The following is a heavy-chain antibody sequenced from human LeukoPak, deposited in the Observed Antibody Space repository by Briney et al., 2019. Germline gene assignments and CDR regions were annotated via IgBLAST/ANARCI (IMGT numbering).Heavy chain of an antibody. D-gene: IGHD3-9*01. CDR3: STDSGLRYFDWLFGVY. V-gene: IGHV3-15*01. CDR2: SKRKSDGGTT. J-gene: IGHJ4*02. Sequence: GGSLRLSCAASGFTFSNAWMSWVRQAPGKGREWVGRSKRKSDGGTTDYAAPVKGRFTISRDDSKHMLYLQMNSLKTEDTAVYYCSTDSGLRYFDWLFGVYWGQGTLVSVSS. CDR1: GFTFSNAW.